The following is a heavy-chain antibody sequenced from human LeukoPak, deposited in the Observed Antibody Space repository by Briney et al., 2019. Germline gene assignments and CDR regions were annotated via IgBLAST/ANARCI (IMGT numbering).Heavy chain of an antibody. CDR3: ARAPSVREGPGVY. V-gene: IGHV1-69*05. CDR2: IIPIFGTA. D-gene: IGHD3-10*01. J-gene: IGHJ4*02. CDR1: GGTFSSYA. Sequence: SVKVSCKASGGTFSSYAISWVRQAPGQGLEWMGGIIPIFGTANYAQKFQGRVTITTDESTSTAYMELSSLRSEDTAVYYCARAPSVREGPGVYWGQGTLVTVSS.